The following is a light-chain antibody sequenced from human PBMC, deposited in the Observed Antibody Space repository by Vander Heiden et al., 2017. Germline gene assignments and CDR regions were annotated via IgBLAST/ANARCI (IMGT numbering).Light chain of an antibody. Sequence: DIVMTQSPDSLSVSLGERATINCKSSQSVLYSSNNKNYLAWYQQKPGQPPKLLIYWASTRESGVPDRFSGSGSGTDFTLTISSLQAEDVAVYYCQQYYSVPRTFVKGTK. CDR2: WAS. J-gene: IGKJ1*01. CDR1: QSVLYSSNNKNY. CDR3: QQYYSVPRT. V-gene: IGKV4-1*01.